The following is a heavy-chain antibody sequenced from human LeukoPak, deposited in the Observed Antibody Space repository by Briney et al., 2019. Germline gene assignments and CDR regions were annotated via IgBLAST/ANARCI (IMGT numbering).Heavy chain of an antibody. CDR3: AKDTTPPKAGFDP. D-gene: IGHD1-14*01. J-gene: IGHJ5*02. CDR1: GFTFSRNG. CDR2: IRYDGRNK. V-gene: IGHV3-30*02. Sequence: GGSLRLSCVASGFTFSRNGMHWVRQAPGKGLEWVAFIRYDGRNKYYADSVKGRFTISRDNSKNTLYLQMNSLRAEDTAVYYCAKDTTPPKAGFDPWGQGTLGSVSS.